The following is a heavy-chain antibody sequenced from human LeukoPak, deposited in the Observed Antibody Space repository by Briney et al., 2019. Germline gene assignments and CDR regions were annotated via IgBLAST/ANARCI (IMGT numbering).Heavy chain of an antibody. CDR3: ARSRDGYNYFDY. Sequence: ASVKVSCKASGYTFTSYGISWVRQAPGQGLEWMGWITAYNDNTYYAQKLQGRVTMTTDTSTSTAYMELRSLRSDDTAVYYCARSRDGYNYFDYWGQGTLVTVSS. CDR2: ITAYNDNT. D-gene: IGHD5-24*01. CDR1: GYTFTSYG. J-gene: IGHJ4*02. V-gene: IGHV1-18*01.